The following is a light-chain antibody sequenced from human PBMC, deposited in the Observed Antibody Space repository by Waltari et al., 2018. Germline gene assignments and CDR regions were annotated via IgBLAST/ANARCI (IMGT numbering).Light chain of an antibody. CDR3: QQYHSYSPYT. J-gene: IGKJ2*01. V-gene: IGKV1-5*03. CDR2: KAS. Sequence: CRASPTISIYLAWDQQKPGKAPNLLIYKASTLESGVPSRCSGSGSGTEFTLTISSLQPDDFATYYCQQYHSYSPYTFGQGTKLDIK. CDR1: PTISIY.